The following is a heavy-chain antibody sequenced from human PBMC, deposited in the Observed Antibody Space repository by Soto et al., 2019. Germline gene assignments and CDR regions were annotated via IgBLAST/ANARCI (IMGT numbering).Heavy chain of an antibody. D-gene: IGHD3-3*01. CDR1: GFTFSRFA. J-gene: IGHJ4*02. CDR3: ARGGENNFWSGFPDY. CDR2: VSYDASNK. V-gene: IGHV3-30-3*01. Sequence: QVHLVESGGGVVQPGKSLRLSCAASGFTFSRFAINWVRQTTGKGLEWVAVVSYDASNKMYSDSVKGRFTISRDNFRNMVFLQMSSLSAEDTAIYYCARGGENNFWSGFPDYWGQGTLVTVSS.